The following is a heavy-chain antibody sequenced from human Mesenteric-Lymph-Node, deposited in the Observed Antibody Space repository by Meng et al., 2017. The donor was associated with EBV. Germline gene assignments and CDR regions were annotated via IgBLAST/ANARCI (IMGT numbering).Heavy chain of an antibody. CDR1: GRSVRSGNYY. V-gene: IGHV4-39*07. J-gene: IGHJ4*02. D-gene: IGHD3-22*01. Sequence: QGQLQEAGPGLVTPSETLSLTCTSSGRSVRSGNYYWGWIRQPPGKGLEWIGSIYYSGSIYYNPSLKSRVTISVDTSKNQFSLKLSSVTAADTAVYYCARTYYYDSSGYAPFDYWGQGTLVTVSS. CDR3: ARTYYYDSSGYAPFDY. CDR2: IYYSGSI.